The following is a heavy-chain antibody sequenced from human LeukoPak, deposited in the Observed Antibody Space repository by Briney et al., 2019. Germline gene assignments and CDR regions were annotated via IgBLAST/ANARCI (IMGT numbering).Heavy chain of an antibody. J-gene: IGHJ5*02. CDR1: GGSISSYY. V-gene: IGHV4-59*12. CDR2: IYYSGST. Sequence: SETLSLTCTVSGGSISSYYWSWIRQPPGKGLEWIGYIYYSGSTNYNPSLKSRVTISVDTSNNQFSLKLSSVTAADTAVYYCARAIVVVPARRFDPWGQGTLVTVSS. CDR3: ARAIVVVPARRFDP. D-gene: IGHD2-2*01.